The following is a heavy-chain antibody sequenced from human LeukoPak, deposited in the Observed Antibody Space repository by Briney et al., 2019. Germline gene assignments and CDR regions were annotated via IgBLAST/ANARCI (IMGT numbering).Heavy chain of an antibody. CDR3: ATKYCSSTSCPIDY. D-gene: IGHD2-2*01. J-gene: IGHJ4*02. CDR2: INPNSGGT. Sequence: ASVKVSCKASGYTFTGYYMHWVRQAPGQGLGWMGWINPNSGGTNYAQKFQGRVTMTRDTSISTAYMELSRLRSDDTAVYYCATKYCSSTSCPIDYWGQGTLVTVSS. V-gene: IGHV1-2*02. CDR1: GYTFTGYY.